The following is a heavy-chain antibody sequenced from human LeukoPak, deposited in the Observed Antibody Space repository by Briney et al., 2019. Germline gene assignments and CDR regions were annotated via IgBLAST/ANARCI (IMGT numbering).Heavy chain of an antibody. Sequence: SETLSLTCTVSGGSISSSSYYWGWIRQPPGKGLEWIGSIYYSGSTYYNPSLKSRITISADTSKNQFSLKLTSVTAADTAVYYCAREGGWVAFDYWGRGTLVTVSS. CDR3: AREGGWVAFDY. D-gene: IGHD6-19*01. V-gene: IGHV4-39*07. CDR1: GGSISSSSYY. CDR2: IYYSGST. J-gene: IGHJ4*02.